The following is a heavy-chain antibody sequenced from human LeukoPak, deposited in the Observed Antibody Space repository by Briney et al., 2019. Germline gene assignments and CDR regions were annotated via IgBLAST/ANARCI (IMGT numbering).Heavy chain of an antibody. CDR2: NYTSGIT. CDR1: GGSISSYY. V-gene: IGHV4-4*07. CDR3: ARGLAYSSSWYYFDY. J-gene: IGHJ4*02. Sequence: SETLSLTCTVSGGSISSYYCSWIRQPAGKGLEWIGRNYTSGITNYNPSLKDRVTMSVDTYKNQFSLKLSSVTAADTAVYYCARGLAYSSSWYYFDYWGQGTLVTVSS. D-gene: IGHD6-13*01.